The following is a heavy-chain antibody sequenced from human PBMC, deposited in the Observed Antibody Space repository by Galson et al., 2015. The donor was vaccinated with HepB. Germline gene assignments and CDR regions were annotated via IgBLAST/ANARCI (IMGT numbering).Heavy chain of an antibody. CDR1: GFTFSIHA. Sequence: SLRLSCATSGFTFSIHAMHWVRQAPGKGLEWVTITSYDGNYKYYADSVRGRFTISRDNSKNTLSLQMNSLRVDDTAVYYCAKDIGSGSGSRWVFDYWGQGILVTVPS. V-gene: IGHV3-30*18. J-gene: IGHJ4*02. CDR3: AKDIGSGSGSRWVFDY. CDR2: TSYDGNYK. D-gene: IGHD3-10*01.